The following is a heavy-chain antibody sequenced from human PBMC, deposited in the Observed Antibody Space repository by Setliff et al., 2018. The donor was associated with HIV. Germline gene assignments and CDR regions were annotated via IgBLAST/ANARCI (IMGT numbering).Heavy chain of an antibody. CDR3: ARLGYSGSLVGAFDI. V-gene: IGHV4-39*07. CDR2: IYYSGST. J-gene: IGHJ3*02. D-gene: IGHD1-26*01. Sequence: SETLSLTCTVSGGSISSSSYYWGWIRQPPGKGLEWIGSIYYSGSTYYNPSLKSRVTISVDTSKNQFSLNLTSVTAADTAVYYCARLGYSGSLVGAFDIWGQGTMVTVSS. CDR1: GGSISSSSYY.